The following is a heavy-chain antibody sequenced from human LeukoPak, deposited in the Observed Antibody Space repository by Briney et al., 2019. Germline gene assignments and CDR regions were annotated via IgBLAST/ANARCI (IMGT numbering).Heavy chain of an antibody. CDR3: ARVEGGNHYDSRGYYY. CDR1: GFTFSSYG. J-gene: IGHJ4*02. CDR2: IWYDGSNK. Sequence: PGGSLRLSCAASGFTFSSYGMHWVRQAPGKGLEWVAVIWYDGSNKYYADSVKGRFTISRDNSKNTLYLQMNSLRAEDTAVYYCARVEGGNHYDSRGYYYWGQGTLVTVSS. D-gene: IGHD3-22*01. V-gene: IGHV3-33*01.